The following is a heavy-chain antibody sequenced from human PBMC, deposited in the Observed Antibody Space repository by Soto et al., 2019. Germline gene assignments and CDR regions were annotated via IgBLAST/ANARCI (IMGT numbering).Heavy chain of an antibody. CDR2: INAGNGNT. Sequence: ASVKVSCKASGYTFTSYSMHWVRQAPGQRLEWMGWINAGNGNTKYSQKFQGRVTITRDTSASTAYMELSIMRSEDTAVSYCARATHNFIYPYCDDSGKGTLVTVSS. CDR3: ARATHNFIYPYCDD. CDR1: GYTFTSYS. J-gene: IGHJ4*02. D-gene: IGHD1-1*01. V-gene: IGHV1-3*01.